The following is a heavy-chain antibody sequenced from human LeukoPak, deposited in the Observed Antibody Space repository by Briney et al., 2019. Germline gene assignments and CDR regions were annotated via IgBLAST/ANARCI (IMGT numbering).Heavy chain of an antibody. CDR2: ISGSGGTT. D-gene: IGHD1-7*01. Sequence: GGSLRLSCAASGFTFSSYAMSWVRQAPGKGLEWVSAISGSGGTTYYADSVKGRFTISRDNSKNTLYLQMNSLRAEDTAVYYCAKDREIGTTGPYYGMDVWGQGTTVTVSS. CDR1: GFTFSSYA. V-gene: IGHV3-23*01. J-gene: IGHJ6*02. CDR3: AKDREIGTTGPYYGMDV.